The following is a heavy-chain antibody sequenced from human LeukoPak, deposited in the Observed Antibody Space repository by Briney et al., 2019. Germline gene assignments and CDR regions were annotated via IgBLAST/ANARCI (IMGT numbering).Heavy chain of an antibody. CDR1: GYTFTGYY. CDR3: ASVQWLVRGGFDY. D-gene: IGHD6-19*01. J-gene: IGHJ4*02. V-gene: IGHV1-2*02. CDR2: INPNSGGT. Sequence: ASVKVSCKASGYTFTGYYMHWVRQAPGQGLEWMGWINPNSGGTNYAQKFQGRVTMTRDTSISTAYMELSRLRSDDTAVYYCASVQWLVRGGFDYWDQGTLVTASS.